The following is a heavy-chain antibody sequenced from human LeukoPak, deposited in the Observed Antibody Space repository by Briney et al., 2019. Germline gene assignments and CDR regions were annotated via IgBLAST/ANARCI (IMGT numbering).Heavy chain of an antibody. D-gene: IGHD4-17*01. CDR2: ISSDGVNE. V-gene: IGHV3-30*03. CDR1: GFTFSSYA. Sequence: GGSLRLSCAASGFTFSSYAMHWVRQAPGKGLEWLAVISSDGVNEYYADSVKGRFTLSRDNSKNTLYLQVNSVRADDTAFYYCARSRDFEISDYYHDAFRVWGQGTMATVSS. CDR3: ARSRDFEISDYYHDAFRV. J-gene: IGHJ3*01.